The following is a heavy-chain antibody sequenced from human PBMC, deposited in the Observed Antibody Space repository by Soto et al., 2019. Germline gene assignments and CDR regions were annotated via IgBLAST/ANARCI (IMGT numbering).Heavy chain of an antibody. D-gene: IGHD1-26*01. Sequence: LSLTCTVSGGSISSGDYYWSWIRQPPGKGLEWIGYIYYSGSTYYNPSLKSRVTISVDTSKNQFSLKLSSVTAADTAVYYCARWDYYTRWSSDFGIDYWGQGTLVTVSS. CDR3: ARWDYYTRWSSDFGIDY. CDR1: GGSISSGDYY. V-gene: IGHV4-30-4*01. J-gene: IGHJ4*02. CDR2: IYYSGST.